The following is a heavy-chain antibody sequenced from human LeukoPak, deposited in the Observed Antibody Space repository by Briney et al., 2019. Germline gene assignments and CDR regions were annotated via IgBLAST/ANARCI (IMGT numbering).Heavy chain of an antibody. CDR3: ATRMTTVTTGGY. J-gene: IGHJ4*02. V-gene: IGHV3-48*03. CDR1: GFTFSSYE. CDR2: ISSSGSTI. D-gene: IGHD4-17*01. Sequence: GGSLRLSCAASGFTFSSYEMNWVRQAPGKGLEWVSYISSSGSTIYYADSVKGRFTISRDNAKNSLYLQMNSLRAEDTAVYYCATRMTTVTTGGYWGQGTLVTVSS.